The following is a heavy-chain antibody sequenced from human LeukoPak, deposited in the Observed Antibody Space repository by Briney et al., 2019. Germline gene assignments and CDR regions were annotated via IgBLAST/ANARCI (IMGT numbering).Heavy chain of an antibody. J-gene: IGHJ3*02. CDR1: GGSISSYY. Sequence: PSERLSLTCTVSGGSISSYYWSWIRQPPGKGLEWIGYIYYSASTNYNPSLKSRVTISVDTSKNQFSLKLSSVTAADTAVYYCASTTDDYVWGSRWVDIWGQGTMVSVSS. CDR3: ASTTDDYVWGSRWVDI. D-gene: IGHD3-16*01. V-gene: IGHV4-59*08. CDR2: IYYSAST.